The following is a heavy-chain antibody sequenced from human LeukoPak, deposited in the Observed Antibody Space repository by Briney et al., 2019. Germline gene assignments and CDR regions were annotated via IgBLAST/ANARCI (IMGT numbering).Heavy chain of an antibody. D-gene: IGHD2-2*02. CDR2: ISGSGGST. Sequence: PGGSLRLSCAASGFTFSSYAMSWVRQAPGKGLEWVSTISGSGGSTYYADSVKGRFTISRDNSKNTLYLQMNSLRAEDTAVYYCAKDRDPVVVPVAIYYWGQVALVTVSS. CDR3: AKDRDPVVVPVAIYY. J-gene: IGHJ4*02. CDR1: GFTFSSYA. V-gene: IGHV3-23*01.